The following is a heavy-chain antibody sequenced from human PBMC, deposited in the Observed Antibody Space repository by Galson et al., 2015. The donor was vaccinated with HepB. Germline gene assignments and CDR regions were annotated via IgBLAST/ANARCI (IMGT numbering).Heavy chain of an antibody. V-gene: IGHV1-46*01. CDR1: GYIFTNYY. CDR3: ARDLVGYIDF. CDR2: INPSGGST. J-gene: IGHJ4*02. Sequence: SVKVSCKASGYIFTNYYMHWVRQAPGQGLEWMGIINPSGGSTTFAQKFQGRVTMTRDTSTGTVHMYLSSLRSDDTAVYYCARDLVGYIDFWGQGTPVTVSS.